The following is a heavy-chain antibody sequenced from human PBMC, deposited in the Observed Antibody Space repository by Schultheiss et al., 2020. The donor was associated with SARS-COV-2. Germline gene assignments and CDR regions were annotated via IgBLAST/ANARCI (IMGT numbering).Heavy chain of an antibody. Sequence: SSVKVSFPASGGTFSSYAISWVRQAPGQGLEWMGGIIPIFGTANYAQKFQGRVTITADKSTSTAYMELSSLRSEDTAVYYCARERARGYYYGMDVWGQGTTVTVSS. CDR3: ARERARGYYYGMDV. V-gene: IGHV1-69*06. CDR1: GGTFSSYA. CDR2: IIPIFGTA. J-gene: IGHJ6*02.